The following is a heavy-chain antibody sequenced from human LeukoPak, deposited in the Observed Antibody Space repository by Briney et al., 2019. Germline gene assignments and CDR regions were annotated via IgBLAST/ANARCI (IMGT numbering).Heavy chain of an antibody. CDR1: GGSISSSSYY. J-gene: IGHJ5*02. Sequence: ASETLSLTCTVSGGSISSSSYYWGWIRQPPGKGLEWIGSIYYSGSTYHNPSLKSRVTISVDTSKNQFSLKLSSVTAADTAVYYCARGTTPNYVWGSYRYGVVNWFDPWGQGTLVTVSS. D-gene: IGHD3-16*02. CDR2: IYYSGST. V-gene: IGHV4-39*01. CDR3: ARGTTPNYVWGSYRYGVVNWFDP.